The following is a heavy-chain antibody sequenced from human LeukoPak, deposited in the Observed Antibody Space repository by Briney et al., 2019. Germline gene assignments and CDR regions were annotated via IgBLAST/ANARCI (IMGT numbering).Heavy chain of an antibody. CDR1: GFTFDDYA. V-gene: IGHV3-9*01. CDR3: ARGSRIVGATTAFDY. Sequence: GGSLRLSCAAAGFTFDDYAMHWVRQAPGKGLEWVSGISWNSGSIGYADSVKGRFTISRDNAKNSLYLQMNSLRAEDTAVYYCARGSRIVGATTAFDYWGQGTLVTVSS. D-gene: IGHD1-26*01. J-gene: IGHJ4*02. CDR2: ISWNSGSI.